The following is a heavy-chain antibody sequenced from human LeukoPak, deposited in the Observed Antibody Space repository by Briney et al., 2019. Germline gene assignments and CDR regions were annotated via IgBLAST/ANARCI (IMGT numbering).Heavy chain of an antibody. CDR2: INSDGTKT. CDR1: GFTFRSYE. V-gene: IGHV3-74*01. CDR3: ASLDPFDY. J-gene: IGHJ4*02. Sequence: GGSLRLSCAASGFTFRSYEMHWVRLAPGKGLTWVSRINSDGTKTDYADSVKGRFTISRDNSKNTLYLQMNSLRAEDTAIYYCASLDPFDYWGQGTLVTVSS.